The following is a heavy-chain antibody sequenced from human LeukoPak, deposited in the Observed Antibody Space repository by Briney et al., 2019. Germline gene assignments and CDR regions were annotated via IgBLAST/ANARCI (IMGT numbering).Heavy chain of an antibody. CDR3: ARRPGN. CDR1: GFTFNSYS. Sequence: GGSLRLSCAASGFTFNSYSLSWVRQAPGKGLEWVSLIYSGGAIRYADSVKGRFTISRDSSKNTLFLQMNDLTVEDTARYYCARRPGNWGQGILVTVSS. D-gene: IGHD1-14*01. V-gene: IGHV3-53*01. J-gene: IGHJ4*02. CDR2: IYSGGAI.